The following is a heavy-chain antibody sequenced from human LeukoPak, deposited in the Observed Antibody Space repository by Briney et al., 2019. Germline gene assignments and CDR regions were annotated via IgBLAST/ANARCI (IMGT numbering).Heavy chain of an antibody. V-gene: IGHV1-3*01. CDR3: ARKISSSWYFSVDFDY. Sequence: ASVKVSCKASGYTFTSYAMHWVRQAPGQRLEWMGWINAGNGNTKYSQNFQGRVTITRDTSASTAYMELSSLRSEDTAVYYCARKISSSWYFSVDFDYWGQGTLVTVSS. D-gene: IGHD6-13*01. J-gene: IGHJ4*02. CDR2: INAGNGNT. CDR1: GYTFTSYA.